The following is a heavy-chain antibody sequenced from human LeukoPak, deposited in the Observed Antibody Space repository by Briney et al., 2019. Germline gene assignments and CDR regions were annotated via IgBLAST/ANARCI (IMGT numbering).Heavy chain of an antibody. J-gene: IGHJ4*02. CDR1: GGTFSSYA. CDR2: IIPILGIA. Sequence: SVKVSCKASGGTFSSYAISWVRQAPGQGLEWMGRIIPILGIANYAQKFQGRVTITADKSTSTAYMELSSLRSEDTAVYYCASSRVGARTGFDYRGQGTLVTVSS. D-gene: IGHD1-26*01. V-gene: IGHV1-69*04. CDR3: ASSRVGARTGFDY.